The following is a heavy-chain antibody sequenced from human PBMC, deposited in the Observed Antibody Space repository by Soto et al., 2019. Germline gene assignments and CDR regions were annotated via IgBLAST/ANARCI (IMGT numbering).Heavy chain of an antibody. V-gene: IGHV3-53*01. J-gene: IGHJ5*02. Sequence: TGGSLRRSCAASGFNVLNTYMTWLRQPPGKGLECVSVIYTAGGTNYADSVKGRFIISIDNSKNTLYLQMNSLRAEDTAVYYCARALPVAKGGFDPWGQGTLVTVS. D-gene: IGHD2-2*01. CDR2: IYTAGGT. CDR3: ARALPVAKGGFDP. CDR1: GFNVLNTY.